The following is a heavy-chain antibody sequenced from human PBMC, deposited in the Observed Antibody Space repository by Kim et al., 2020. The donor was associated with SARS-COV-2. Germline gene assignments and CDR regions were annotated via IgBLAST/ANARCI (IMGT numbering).Heavy chain of an antibody. CDR2: ISCNSAII. J-gene: IGHJ4*01. D-gene: IGHD6-13*01. CDR3: AKDQGYSSSWSTYFDN. CDR1: GFTLGDHA. Sequence: GGSLRLSCAVSGFTLGDHAMHWVRQAPGKGLEWVSGISCNSAIIGYADSVKGRFTISRDNAKNSLYLQMNSLRAEDTALYYCAKDQGYSSSWSTYFDNWG. V-gene: IGHV3-9*01.